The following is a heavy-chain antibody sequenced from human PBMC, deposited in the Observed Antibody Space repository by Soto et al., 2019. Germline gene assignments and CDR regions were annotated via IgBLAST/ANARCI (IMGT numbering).Heavy chain of an antibody. CDR2: INPSSGGT. D-gene: IGHD6-13*01. V-gene: IGHV1-2*02. J-gene: IGHJ4*02. Sequence: ASVKVSCKASGYTFIGYYIHWVRQAPGQGLEWMGWINPSSGGTNYAQKFQARVTMTRDTSISTAYMEVSRLTSDDTEVYSCGRAPAYSNSWSTDYWGQGTLVTVSS. CDR3: GRAPAYSNSWSTDY. CDR1: GYTFIGYY.